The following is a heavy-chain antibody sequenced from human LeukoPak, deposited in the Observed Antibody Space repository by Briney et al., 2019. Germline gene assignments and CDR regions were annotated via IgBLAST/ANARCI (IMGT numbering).Heavy chain of an antibody. CDR2: ISGSGGGNT. Sequence: GGSLRLSCAASGFTFSSYAMTWVRQAPGKGLEWVSAISGSGGGNTYYADSVKGRFTNSRDNSKSTLYLQMSSLRAEDTAVYYCAKYSGYDPYFDYWGQGTVVTVSS. V-gene: IGHV3-23*01. D-gene: IGHD5-12*01. CDR3: AKYSGYDPYFDY. CDR1: GFTFSSYA. J-gene: IGHJ4*02.